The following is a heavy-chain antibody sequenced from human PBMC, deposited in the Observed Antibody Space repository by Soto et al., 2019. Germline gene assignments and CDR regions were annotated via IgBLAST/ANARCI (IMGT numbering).Heavy chain of an antibody. CDR1: GDTFSSYA. CDR2: SIPIFGTA. CDR3: ARDGSGYRSSAAPMDV. Sequence: QVQLVQSGAEVKKPGSSVKVSCKASGDTFSSYAISWVRQAPGQGLEWMGGSIPIFGTANYAQKFQGRVTITADESTSTAYMELSSLRSEDTAVYYCARDGSGYRSSAAPMDVWGQGTTVTVSS. J-gene: IGHJ6*02. V-gene: IGHV1-69*01. D-gene: IGHD3-22*01.